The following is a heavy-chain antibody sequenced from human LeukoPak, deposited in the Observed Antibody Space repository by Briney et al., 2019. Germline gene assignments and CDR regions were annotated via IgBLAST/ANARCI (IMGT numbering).Heavy chain of an antibody. CDR2: IYPDDSDT. J-gene: IGHJ1*01. Sequence: GESLKISCKGSAYSFTSYWIGWVRQMPGKGLEWMGIIYPDDSDTRYSRSFQGQVTISADKSISTAYLQWSSLKASDTAMYYCVRLYAGNSCHQWGQGTLVTVSS. CDR1: AYSFTSYW. V-gene: IGHV5-51*01. CDR3: VRLYAGNSCHQ. D-gene: IGHD4-23*01.